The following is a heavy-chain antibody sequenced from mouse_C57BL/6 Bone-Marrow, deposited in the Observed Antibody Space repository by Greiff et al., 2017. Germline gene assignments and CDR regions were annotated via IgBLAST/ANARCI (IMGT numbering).Heavy chain of an antibody. D-gene: IGHD2-2*01. Sequence: QVQLQQSGAELARPGASVKLSCKASGYTFTSYGISWVKQRPGQGLEWIGEIYPRSGNTYYNEKFKGKATLTADKYSSTAYMELRSPTSEDSAVFFFARNDGYAGVAYWGQGTLVTVSA. CDR3: ARNDGYAGVAY. CDR1: GYTFTSYG. J-gene: IGHJ3*01. CDR2: IYPRSGNT. V-gene: IGHV1-81*01.